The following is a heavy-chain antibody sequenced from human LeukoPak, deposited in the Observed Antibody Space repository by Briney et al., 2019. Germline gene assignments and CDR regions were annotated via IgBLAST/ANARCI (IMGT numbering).Heavy chain of an antibody. Sequence: PSETLSLTCAVYGGSFSGYYWSWIRQPPGKGLEWIGEINHSGSTNCNPSLKSRVTISVDTSKNQFSLKLSSVTAADTAVYYCARAFRYCSSTSCYYLGPAKAYNWFDPWGQGTLVTVSS. CDR1: GGSFSGYY. CDR2: INHSGST. J-gene: IGHJ5*02. D-gene: IGHD2-2*01. V-gene: IGHV4-34*01. CDR3: ARAFRYCSSTSCYYLGPAKAYNWFDP.